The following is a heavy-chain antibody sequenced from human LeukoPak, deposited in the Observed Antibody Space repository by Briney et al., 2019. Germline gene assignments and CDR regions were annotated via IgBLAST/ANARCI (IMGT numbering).Heavy chain of an antibody. Sequence: GGSLRLSCAASGFTFSDYYMSWIRQAPGKGLEWVSYISSSGSTIYYADSVKDRFTISRDNAKNSLYLQMNSLRAEDTAVYYCARVFQLDAFDIWGQGTMVTVSS. D-gene: IGHD2-2*01. CDR1: GFTFSDYY. CDR3: ARVFQLDAFDI. CDR2: ISSSGSTI. V-gene: IGHV3-11*04. J-gene: IGHJ3*02.